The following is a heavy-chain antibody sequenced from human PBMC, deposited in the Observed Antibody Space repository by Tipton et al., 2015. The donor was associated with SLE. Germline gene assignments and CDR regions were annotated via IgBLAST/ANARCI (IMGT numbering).Heavy chain of an antibody. J-gene: IGHJ6*02. CDR3: AKATQDYYYGMDV. Sequence: SLRLSCAASGFTFSSYGMYWVRQAPGKGLEWVAVIWYDGNNKYYADSVKGRFAISRDKSTKTLYLQMNSLRAEDTAVYYCAKATQDYYYGMDVWGQGTTVTVSS. CDR2: IWYDGNNK. V-gene: IGHV3-33*03. CDR1: GFTFSSYG. D-gene: IGHD2-15*01.